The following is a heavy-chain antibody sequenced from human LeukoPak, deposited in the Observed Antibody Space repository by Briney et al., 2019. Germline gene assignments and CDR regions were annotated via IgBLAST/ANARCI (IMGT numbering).Heavy chain of an antibody. V-gene: IGHV3-30*02. CDR3: AKDGSIFGVVADAFDI. CDR1: GFTFSSYG. D-gene: IGHD3-3*01. Sequence: GGSLRLSCAASGFTFSSYGMHWVRQAPGKGLEWVAFIRYDGSNKYYADSVKGRFTISRDNSKNTLYLQMNSLRAEDTAVYYCAKDGSIFGVVADAFDIWGQGTMVTVSS. J-gene: IGHJ3*02. CDR2: IRYDGSNK.